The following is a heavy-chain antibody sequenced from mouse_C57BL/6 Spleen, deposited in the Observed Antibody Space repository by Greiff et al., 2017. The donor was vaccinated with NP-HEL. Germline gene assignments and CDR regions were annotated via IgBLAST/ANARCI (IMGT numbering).Heavy chain of an antibody. D-gene: IGHD2-1*01. CDR3: AATYGNGFAY. CDR2: IYPSDSET. CDR1: GYTFTSYW. V-gene: IGHV1-61*01. J-gene: IGHJ3*01. Sequence: VQVQQPGAELVRPGSSVKLSCKASGYTFTSYWMDWVKQRPGQGLEWIGNIYPSDSETHYNQKFKDKATLTVDKSSSTAYMQLSSLTSEDSAVYYCAATYGNGFAYWGQGTLVTVSA.